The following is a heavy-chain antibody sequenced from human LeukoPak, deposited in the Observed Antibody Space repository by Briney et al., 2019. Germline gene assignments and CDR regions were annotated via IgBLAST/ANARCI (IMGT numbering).Heavy chain of an antibody. CDR1: GYTFTSNA. CDR2: INPSGGST. V-gene: IGHV1-46*01. Sequence: ASVKVSCKASGYTFTSNALGWVRQAPGQGLEWMGIINPSGGSTSYAQKFQGRVTMTRDTSTSTVYMELSSLRSEDTAVYYCARSYYYDSSGYYSWHDYWGQGTLVTVSS. CDR3: ARSYYYDSSGYYSWHDY. J-gene: IGHJ4*02. D-gene: IGHD3-22*01.